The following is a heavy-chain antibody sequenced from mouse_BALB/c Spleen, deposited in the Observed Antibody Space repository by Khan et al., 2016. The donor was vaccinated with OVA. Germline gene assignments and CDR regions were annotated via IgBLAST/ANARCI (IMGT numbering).Heavy chain of an antibody. CDR3: ARGASYWYFDV. V-gene: IGHV9-1*02. Sequence: QIQLVQSGPELRKPGETVKISCKASAYTFTNYGMNWVKQAPGKGLKWMGWINTYTGEPTYTDDFKGRFAFSLETSASTAYLQLTNLKNEDMATFFCARGASYWYFDVWGAGTTVTVSS. J-gene: IGHJ1*01. CDR2: INTYTGEP. CDR1: AYTFTNYG.